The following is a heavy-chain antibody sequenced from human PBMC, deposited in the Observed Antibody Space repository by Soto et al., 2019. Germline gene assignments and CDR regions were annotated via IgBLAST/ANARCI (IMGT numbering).Heavy chain of an antibody. CDR3: ARSWGGIAARKVGDAFDI. V-gene: IGHV1-18*01. CDR2: ISAYNGNT. D-gene: IGHD6-6*01. CDR1: GYTFTSYD. J-gene: IGHJ3*02. Sequence: QVQLVQSGAEVKKPGASVKVSCKASGYTFTSYDISWVRQAPGQGLEWMGWISAYNGNTNSAQKLQGRVTMTTDTSTSTAYMELRSPRSDDTVVYYCARSWGGIAARKVGDAFDIWGQGTMVTVSS.